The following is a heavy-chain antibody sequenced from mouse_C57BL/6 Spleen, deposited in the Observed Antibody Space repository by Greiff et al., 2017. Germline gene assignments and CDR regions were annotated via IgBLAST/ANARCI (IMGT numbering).Heavy chain of an antibody. CDR1: GYTFTDYE. J-gene: IGHJ2*01. CDR3: TRPDSNTH. V-gene: IGHV1-15*01. CDR2: IDPETGGT. Sequence: QVQLQQSGAELVRPGASVTLSCKASGYTFTDYEMHWVKQTPVHGLEWIGAIDPETGGTAYNQKFKGKAILTADKYPSTAYMELRSLTSEDAAVYYCTRPDSNTHGGQGTTLTVSS. D-gene: IGHD2-5*01.